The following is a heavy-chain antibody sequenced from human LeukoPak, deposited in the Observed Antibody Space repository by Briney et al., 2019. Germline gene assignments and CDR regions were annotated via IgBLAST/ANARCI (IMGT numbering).Heavy chain of an antibody. V-gene: IGHV3-7*01. CDR2: IKEDGSEG. D-gene: IGHD3-16*01. J-gene: IGHJ4*02. CDR3: ARESLLGGIDY. Sequence: GGSLRLSCAASGFTFSTYGMHWVRQAPGKGLEWVATIKEDGSEGYYVDSVKGRFTISRDTAKSSLYLQMNSLRAEDTSVYYCARESLLGGIDYWGQGTLVTVSS. CDR1: GFTFSTYG.